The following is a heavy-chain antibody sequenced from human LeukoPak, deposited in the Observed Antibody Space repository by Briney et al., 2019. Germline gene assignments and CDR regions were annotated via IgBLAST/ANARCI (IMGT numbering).Heavy chain of an antibody. D-gene: IGHD2-2*01. Sequence: SETLSLTCTVSGGSISSYYWSWIRQPPGKGLEWIGYIYYSGSTNYNPSLKSRVTISVDTSKNQFSLKLSSVTAADTAVYYCARESIVVVPAAIPPSDAFDIWGQGTMVTVSS. CDR1: GGSISSYY. J-gene: IGHJ3*02. CDR3: ARESIVVVPAAIPPSDAFDI. CDR2: IYYSGST. V-gene: IGHV4-59*01.